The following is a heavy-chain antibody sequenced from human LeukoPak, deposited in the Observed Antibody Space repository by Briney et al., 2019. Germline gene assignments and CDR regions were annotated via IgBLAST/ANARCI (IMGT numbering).Heavy chain of an antibody. D-gene: IGHD2-2*01. V-gene: IGHV4-34*01. CDR2: INHSGST. CDR1: GGSFSGYY. J-gene: IGHJ6*03. Sequence: PSEALSLTCAVYGGSFSGYYWSWIRQPPGKGLEWIGEINHSGSTNYNPSLKSRVTISVDTSKNQFSLKLSSVTAADTAVYYCARRGFVVVPAASRYYYYYYMDVWGKGTTVTISS. CDR3: ARRGFVVVPAASRYYYYYYMDV.